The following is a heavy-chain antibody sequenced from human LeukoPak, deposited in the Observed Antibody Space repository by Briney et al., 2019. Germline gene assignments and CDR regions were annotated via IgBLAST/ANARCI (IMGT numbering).Heavy chain of an antibody. CDR2: INPNSGGT. V-gene: IGHV1-2*02. J-gene: IGHJ4*02. D-gene: IGHD1-26*01. Sequence: EASVTVSCKASGYTFTGYYMHWVRQAPGQGLEWMGWINPNSGGTNYAQKFQGRVTMTRDTSISTAYMELSRLRSDDTAVYYCARDFQWLGQVGATSAWGQGTLVTVSS. CDR1: GYTFTGYY. CDR3: ARDFQWLGQVGATSA.